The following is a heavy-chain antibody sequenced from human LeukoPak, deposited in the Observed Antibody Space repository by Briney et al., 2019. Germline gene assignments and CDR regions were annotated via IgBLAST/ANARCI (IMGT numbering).Heavy chain of an antibody. CDR1: GFPFSSYG. J-gene: IGHJ4*02. CDR3: ARRPGISMADSVKAYYFDY. V-gene: IGHV3-30*03. Sequence: GGSLRLSCAASGFPFSSYGMHWVRQAPGKGLEWVAAISNDGNNKFYADSVKGRFTISRDNPKNTMNLQMNSLRTEDTAVYFCARRPGISMADSVKAYYFDYWGQGTLVTVSS. D-gene: IGHD6-19*01. CDR2: ISNDGNNK.